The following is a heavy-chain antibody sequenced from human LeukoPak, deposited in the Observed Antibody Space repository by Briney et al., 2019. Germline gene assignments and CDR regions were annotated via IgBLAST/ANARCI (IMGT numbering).Heavy chain of an antibody. CDR1: GFTFNTYI. V-gene: IGHV3-74*01. CDR2: IDTDGKTT. D-gene: IGHD5-24*01. Sequence: GGSPRLSCAASGFTFNTYIMHWVRQAPGKGLVWVSRIDTDGKTTTYADSVKGRFTISRDNAKNMLYLQMNSLRVEDTAVYYCVRDKDGYNFWGQGTLVSVSS. J-gene: IGHJ4*02. CDR3: VRDKDGYNF.